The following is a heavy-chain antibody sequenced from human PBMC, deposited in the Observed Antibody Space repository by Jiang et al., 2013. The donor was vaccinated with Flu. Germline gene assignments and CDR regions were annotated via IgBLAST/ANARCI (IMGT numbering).Heavy chain of an antibody. V-gene: IGHV1-69*02. CDR2: IIPILGIA. CDR3: ARYGVGSGLYCSSTSCYDRYYYGMDV. Sequence: GAEVKKPGSSVKVSCKASGGTFSSYTISWVRQAPGQGLEWMGRIIPILGIANYAQKFQGRVTITADKSTSTAYMELSSLRSEDTAVYYCARYGVGSGLYCSSTSCYDRYYYGMDVWGQGTTVTVSS. D-gene: IGHD2-2*01. CDR1: GGTFSSYT. J-gene: IGHJ6*02.